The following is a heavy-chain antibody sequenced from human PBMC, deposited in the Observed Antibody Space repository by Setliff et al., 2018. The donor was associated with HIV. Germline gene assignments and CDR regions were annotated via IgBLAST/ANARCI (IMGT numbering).Heavy chain of an antibody. CDR1: GGSISSSSYY. CDR3: ARGTFSGPDY. CDR2: FYYSGNT. D-gene: IGHD1-26*01. V-gene: IGHV4-39*07. Sequence: SEILSLTCTVSGGSISSSSYYWGWIRQPPGKGLEWIGSFYYSGNTYYNPSLKSRVTISVDASRNQFSLKLNSVTAADTAVYYCARGTFSGPDYWGQGTLVTVSS. J-gene: IGHJ4*02.